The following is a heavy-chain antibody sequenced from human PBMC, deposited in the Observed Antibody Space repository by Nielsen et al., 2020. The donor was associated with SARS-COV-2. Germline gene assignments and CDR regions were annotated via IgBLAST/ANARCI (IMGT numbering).Heavy chain of an antibody. CDR3: ARVPYSGSYYGYFDY. CDR2: ISSSSSTI. J-gene: IGHJ4*02. V-gene: IGHV3-48*01. D-gene: IGHD1-26*01. Sequence: WIRQPPGKGLEWVSYISSSSSTIYYADSVKGRFTISRDNSKNTLYLQMNSLRAEDTAVYYCARVPYSGSYYGYFDYWGQGTLVTVSS.